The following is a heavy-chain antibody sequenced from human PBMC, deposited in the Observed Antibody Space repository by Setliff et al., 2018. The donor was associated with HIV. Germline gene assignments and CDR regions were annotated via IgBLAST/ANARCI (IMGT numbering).Heavy chain of an antibody. CDR1: GGTFSRSV. CDR3: ARELKGVYDSWSSSDPPYYFDN. CDR2: FIPMFGAT. J-gene: IGHJ4*02. Sequence: GASVKVSCKASGGTFSRSVFSWVRQAPGQGLQWMGRFIPMFGATKYAQGFQSRVTITADRSTRTVHMELRSLRSEDTAVYYCARELKGVYDSWSSSDPPYYFDNWGQGTLVTVSS. V-gene: IGHV1-69*06. D-gene: IGHD3-3*01.